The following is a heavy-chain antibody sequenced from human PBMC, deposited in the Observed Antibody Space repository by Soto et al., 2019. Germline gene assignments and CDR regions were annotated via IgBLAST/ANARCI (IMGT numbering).Heavy chain of an antibody. CDR3: AKTEYNDPSRYIDH. Sequence: EVQLLDSGGGFIQPGGSVRLSCAASGFTFNSYAMKWVRQAPGKGLEWVSTISGRGDYTYYADSVKGRFTISRDFSKSTVYLQMNSLRVEDTAVYYCAKTEYNDPSRYIDHWGQGTLVHVSS. J-gene: IGHJ4*02. CDR2: ISGRGDYT. V-gene: IGHV3-23*01. CDR1: GFTFNSYA. D-gene: IGHD1-1*01.